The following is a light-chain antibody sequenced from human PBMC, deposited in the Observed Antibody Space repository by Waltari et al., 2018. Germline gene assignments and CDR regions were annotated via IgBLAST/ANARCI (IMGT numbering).Light chain of an antibody. V-gene: IGLV1-47*02. CDR1: SSNIGSNS. CDR2: YDD. J-gene: IGLJ2*01. CDR3: GVWDDSLGGYI. Sequence: QSVLTQPPSASEAARTSVTISCSGSSSNIGSNSFSWYQQLPGTAPRLFIYYDDQRVSGVSDRFSGSKSGTSASLAISGLQTEDEADYYCGVWDDSLGGYIFGGGTRLTVL.